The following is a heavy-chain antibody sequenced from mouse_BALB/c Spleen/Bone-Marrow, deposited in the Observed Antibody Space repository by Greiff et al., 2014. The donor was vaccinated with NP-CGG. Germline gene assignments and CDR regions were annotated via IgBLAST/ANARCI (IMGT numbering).Heavy chain of an antibody. CDR1: GFTFSSYA. J-gene: IGHJ2*01. Sequence: VQLKESGGGLVKPGGSLKLSCAASGFTFSSYAMSWVRQTPETRLEWVATISSGGSYTYYPDSVKGRFTISRDNAKNTLYLQMSSLRSEDTAMYYCARQGYHRYDGRGFDYWGQGTTLTVSS. CDR3: ARQGYHRYDGRGFDY. D-gene: IGHD2-14*01. V-gene: IGHV5-9-3*01. CDR2: ISSGGSYT.